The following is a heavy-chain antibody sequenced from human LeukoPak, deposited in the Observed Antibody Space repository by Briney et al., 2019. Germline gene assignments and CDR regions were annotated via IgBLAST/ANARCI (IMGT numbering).Heavy chain of an antibody. CDR3: ARQSIAARRRYFDY. Sequence: DPSETLSLTCAVYGGSFSGYYWSWIRQPPGKGLEWIGEINHSGSTNYNPSLKSRVTISVDTSKNQFSLKLSSVTAADTAVYYCARQSIAARRRYFDYWGQGTLVTVSS. CDR2: INHSGST. CDR1: GGSFSGYY. D-gene: IGHD6-6*01. J-gene: IGHJ4*02. V-gene: IGHV4-34*01.